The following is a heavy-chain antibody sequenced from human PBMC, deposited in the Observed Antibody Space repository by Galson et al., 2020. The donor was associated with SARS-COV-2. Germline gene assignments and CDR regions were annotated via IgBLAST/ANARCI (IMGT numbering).Heavy chain of an antibody. D-gene: IGHD1-26*01. CDR3: ARGNEFRPYSAFKN. J-gene: IGHJ4*02. V-gene: IGHV4-38-2*01. CDR1: GYSISSGYH. Sequence: SQTLSLTCAVSGYSISSGYHWGWIRQPPGKGLECIGSIYHSGNTYYNPSLESRVTISVDTSKNQFSLKLSSVTAADTAGYYCARGNEFRPYSAFKNWGQGTLVTVSS. CDR2: IYHSGNT.